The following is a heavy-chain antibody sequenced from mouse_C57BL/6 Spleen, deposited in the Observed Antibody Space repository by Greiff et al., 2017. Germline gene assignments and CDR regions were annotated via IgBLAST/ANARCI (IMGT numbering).Heavy chain of an antibody. Sequence: VQLQQPGAELVRPGSSVKLSCKASGYTFTSYWMHWVKQRPIQGLEWIGNIDPSDSETPYNQKFKDKATLTVDKSYSTAYMQLSSLTSEDSAVYYCARGGITTGAWFAYWGQGTLVTVSA. CDR3: ARGGITTGAWFAY. D-gene: IGHD1-1*01. V-gene: IGHV1-52*01. J-gene: IGHJ3*01. CDR1: GYTFTSYW. CDR2: IDPSDSET.